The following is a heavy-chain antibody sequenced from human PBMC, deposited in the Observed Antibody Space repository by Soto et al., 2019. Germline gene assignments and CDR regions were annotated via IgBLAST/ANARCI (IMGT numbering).Heavy chain of an antibody. CDR1: GGSFTSTNYF. J-gene: IGHJ6*02. CDR3: ARVITIFGVVISGMDV. CDR2: MYYNGNT. D-gene: IGHD3-3*01. V-gene: IGHV4-39*01. Sequence: SETLSLTCTVSGGSFTSTNYFWGWIRQPPGKGLEWIGYMYYNGNTFYSPSLKSRVTMSVDTSKRQFSLDLSSVTAADTAVYYCARVITIFGVVISGMDVWGQGTTVTVSS.